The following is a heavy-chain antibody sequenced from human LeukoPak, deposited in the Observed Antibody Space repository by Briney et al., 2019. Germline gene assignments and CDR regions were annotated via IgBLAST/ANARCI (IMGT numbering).Heavy chain of an antibody. CDR3: ARGIAGTYPFDY. V-gene: IGHV4-34*01. D-gene: IGHD6-13*01. J-gene: IGHJ4*02. Sequence: PSETLSLTCAVYGGSFSGYYWSWIRQPPGKGLEWIGEINHSGSTNYNPPLKSRVTISVDTSKNQFSLKLSSVTAADTAVYYCARGIAGTYPFDYWGQGTLVTVSS. CDR1: GGSFSGYY. CDR2: INHSGST.